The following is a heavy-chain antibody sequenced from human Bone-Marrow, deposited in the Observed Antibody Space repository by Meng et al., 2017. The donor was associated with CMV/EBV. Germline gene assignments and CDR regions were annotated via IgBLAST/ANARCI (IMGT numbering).Heavy chain of an antibody. V-gene: IGHV4-59*01. CDR1: GFTFSSYW. CDR3: ARQVVVVPAASETNYYYYYGMDV. D-gene: IGHD2-2*01. CDR2: IYYSGST. J-gene: IGHJ6*02. Sequence: ESLKISCAASGFTFSSYWMSWVRQAPGKGLEWIGYIYYSGSTNYNPSLKSRVTISVDTSKNQFSLKLSSVTAADTAVYYCARQVVVVPAASETNYYYYYGMDVWGQGTTVTVSS.